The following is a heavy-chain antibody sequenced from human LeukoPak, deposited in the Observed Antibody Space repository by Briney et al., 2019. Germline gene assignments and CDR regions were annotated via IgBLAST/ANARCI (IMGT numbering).Heavy chain of an antibody. CDR1: GGTFNSYA. CDR2: IIPIFGTT. CDR3: ARSTRTTVTSYDAFDI. Sequence: SVKVSCKASGGTFNSYASSWVRQAPGQGLEWMGGIIPIFGTTNYARKFRGRVTLTADKSTSTAYMELSSLRSEDTAVYYCARSTRTTVTSYDAFDIWGQGTMVTVSS. V-gene: IGHV1-69*06. D-gene: IGHD4-17*01. J-gene: IGHJ3*02.